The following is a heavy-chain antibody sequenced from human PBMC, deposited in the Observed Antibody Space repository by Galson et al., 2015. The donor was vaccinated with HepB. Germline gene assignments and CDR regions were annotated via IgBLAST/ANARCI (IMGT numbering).Heavy chain of an antibody. CDR1: GGTISSYG. Sequence: SVKVSCKASGGTISSYGISWVRQAPGQGLEWMGGIIPIFGTANNAQKLQGRVTITADESTSTAYMELSSLRSEDTAVYYCARGRACNYYMDVWGKGTTVTVSS. CDR2: IIPIFGTA. J-gene: IGHJ6*03. V-gene: IGHV1-69*13. CDR3: ARGRACNYYMDV.